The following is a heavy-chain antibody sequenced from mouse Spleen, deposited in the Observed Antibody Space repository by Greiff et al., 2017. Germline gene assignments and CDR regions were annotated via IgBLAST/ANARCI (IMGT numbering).Heavy chain of an antibody. CDR1: GYTFTDYY. D-gene: IGHD4-1*01. J-gene: IGHJ4*01. CDR3: AREELGLLYYYAMDY. Sequence: QVQLQQSGAELVRPGASVKLSCKASGYTFTDYYINWVKQRPGQGLEWIARIYPGSGNTYYNEKFKGKATLTAEKSSSTAYMQLSSLTSEDSAVYFCAREELGLLYYYAMDYWGQGTSVTVSS. V-gene: IGHV1-76*01. CDR2: IYPGSGNT.